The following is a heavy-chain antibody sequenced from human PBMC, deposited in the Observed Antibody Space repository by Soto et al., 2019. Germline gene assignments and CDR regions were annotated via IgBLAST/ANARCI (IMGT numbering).Heavy chain of an antibody. CDR2: ISSSSSTI. D-gene: IGHD1-26*01. J-gene: IGHJ4*02. Sequence: PGGSLRLSCAASGFTFSSYSMNWVRQAPGKGLERVSYISSSSSTIYYADSVKGRFTISRDNAKNSLYLQMNSLRAEDTAVYYCARDSYSGKDYWGQGTLVTVSS. V-gene: IGHV3-48*01. CDR3: ARDSYSGKDY. CDR1: GFTFSSYS.